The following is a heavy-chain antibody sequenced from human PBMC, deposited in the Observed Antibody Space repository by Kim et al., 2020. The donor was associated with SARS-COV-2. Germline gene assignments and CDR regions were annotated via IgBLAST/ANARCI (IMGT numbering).Heavy chain of an antibody. D-gene: IGHD6-13*01. J-gene: IGHJ4*02. CDR3: ARVGEQQLVRYFDY. CDR1: GGSISSSNW. CDR2: IYHSGST. V-gene: IGHV4-4*02. Sequence: SETLSLTCAVSGGSISSSNWWSWVRQPPGKGLEWIGEIYHSGSTNYNPSLKIRVSISVDKSKNQFSLKLSSVTAADTAVYYCARVGEQQLVRYFDYWGQGTLVTVSS.